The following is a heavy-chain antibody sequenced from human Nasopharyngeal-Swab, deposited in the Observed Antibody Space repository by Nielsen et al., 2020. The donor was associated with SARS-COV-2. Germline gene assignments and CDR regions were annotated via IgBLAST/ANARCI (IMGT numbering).Heavy chain of an antibody. D-gene: IGHD6-19*01. Sequence: GESLKISCAASGFTFSSYWMSWVRQAPGKGLEWVANIKQDGSEKYYVDSVKGRFTISRDNAKNSLYLQMNSLRAEDTAVYYCARRGQWLVTGGAFDIWGQGTMVTVSS. J-gene: IGHJ3*02. V-gene: IGHV3-7*01. CDR2: IKQDGSEK. CDR3: ARRGQWLVTGGAFDI. CDR1: GFTFSSYW.